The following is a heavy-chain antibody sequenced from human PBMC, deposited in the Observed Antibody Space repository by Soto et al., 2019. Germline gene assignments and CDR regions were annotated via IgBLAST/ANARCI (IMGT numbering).Heavy chain of an antibody. J-gene: IGHJ4*02. CDR1: GFTFSHYR. CDR3: AREGDWNYVQDF. CDR2: INSDGARI. Sequence: GGSLRLSCAASGFTFSHYRSHWVRQPPGKGLEWVGRINSDGARIEYGDSVKGRFTISRDNAHNMVFLQMNSLTDEDSGVYLCAREGDWNYVQDFWGQGTLVTVSS. D-gene: IGHD1-1*01. V-gene: IGHV3-74*03.